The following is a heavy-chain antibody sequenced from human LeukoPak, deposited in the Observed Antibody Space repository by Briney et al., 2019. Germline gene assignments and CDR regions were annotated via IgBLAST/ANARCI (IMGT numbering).Heavy chain of an antibody. J-gene: IGHJ6*02. CDR2: INPNSGGT. V-gene: IGHV1-2*02. Sequence: GASVKVSCKASGYTFTGYYMHWVRQAPGQGLEWMGWINPNSGGTNYAQKFQGRVTMTRDTSISTAYMELSRLRSDDTAVYYCARGEYSNYNYYYGMDVWGQGTTVTVSS. CDR1: GYTFTGYY. CDR3: ARGEYSNYNYYYGMDV. D-gene: IGHD4-11*01.